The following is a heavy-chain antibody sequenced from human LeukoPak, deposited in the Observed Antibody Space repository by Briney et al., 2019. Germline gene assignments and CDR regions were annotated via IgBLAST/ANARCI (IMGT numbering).Heavy chain of an antibody. CDR2: SNAGNGNT. D-gene: IGHD3-22*01. CDR3: ARSPNWYDSSGFYPDY. CDR1: GYTFTSYA. V-gene: IGHV1-3*01. Sequence: ASVKVSCKASGYTFTSYAMHWVRQAPGQRLEWMGWSNAGNGNTKYSQKFQGRVTITRDTSASTAYMELSSLRSEDTAVYYCARSPNWYDSSGFYPDYWGQGTLVTVSS. J-gene: IGHJ4*02.